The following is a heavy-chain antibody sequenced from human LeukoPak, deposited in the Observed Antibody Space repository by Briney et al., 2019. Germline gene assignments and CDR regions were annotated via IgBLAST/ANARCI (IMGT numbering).Heavy chain of an antibody. V-gene: IGHV3-43D*03. Sequence: GGSLRLSCAASGFKFSGYWMTWVRHTPGKGLEWVSLISWDGGSTYYADSVKGRFTISRDNSKNSLYLQMNSLRAEDTALYYCAKDMRQQLDEYYYYYGMDVWGQGTTVTVSS. CDR2: ISWDGGST. D-gene: IGHD6-13*01. J-gene: IGHJ6*02. CDR1: GFKFSGYW. CDR3: AKDMRQQLDEYYYYYGMDV.